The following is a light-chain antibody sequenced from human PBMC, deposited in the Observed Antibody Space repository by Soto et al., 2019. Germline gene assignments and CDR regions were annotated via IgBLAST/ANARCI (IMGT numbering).Light chain of an antibody. CDR1: QRFGSSN. CDR3: QQYGNSPWT. J-gene: IGKJ1*01. Sequence: EIVLTQSPGTLSLSPGERGTLSCRASQRFGSSNLAWYQQKPGQAPRLLIYSTSSRATGIPYRFSGSGSGTDFTLTIRRLEPEDFAVYYCQQYGNSPWTFGQGTKVEIK. V-gene: IGKV3-20*01. CDR2: STS.